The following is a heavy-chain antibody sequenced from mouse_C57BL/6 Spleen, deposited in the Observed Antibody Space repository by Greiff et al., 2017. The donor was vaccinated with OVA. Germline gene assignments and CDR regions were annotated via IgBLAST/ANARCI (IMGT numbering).Heavy chain of an antibody. J-gene: IGHJ2*01. Sequence: EVQLVESGGGLVQPGGSLSLSCAASGFTFTDYYMSWVRQPPGKALEWLGFIRNKANGYTTEYSASVKGRFTISRDNSQSILYLQMNALRAEDRATYYCARYAGAFDYWGQGTTLTVSS. D-gene: IGHD4-1*01. CDR3: ARYAGAFDY. CDR2: IRNKANGYTT. V-gene: IGHV7-3*01. CDR1: GFTFTDYY.